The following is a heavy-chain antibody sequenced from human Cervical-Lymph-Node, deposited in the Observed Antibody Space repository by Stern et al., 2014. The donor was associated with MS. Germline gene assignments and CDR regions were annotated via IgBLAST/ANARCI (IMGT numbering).Heavy chain of an antibody. CDR3: ARDLKLSVAMQYYYYGMDV. Sequence: EVQLVESGGGLVKPGGSLRLSCAASGFTFSDYTMNWVRQAPGKGLEWVSSISRSTANIYYADSLKGRFTISRDNAKNSLYLQMNGLRAEDTAVYYCARDLKLSVAMQYYYYGMDVWGQGTTVTVSS. V-gene: IGHV3-21*01. D-gene: IGHD2-2*01. CDR1: GFTFSDYT. CDR2: ISRSTANI. J-gene: IGHJ6*02.